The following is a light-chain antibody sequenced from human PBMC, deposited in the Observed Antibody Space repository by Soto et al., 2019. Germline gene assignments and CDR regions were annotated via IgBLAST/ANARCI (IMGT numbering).Light chain of an antibody. CDR1: QSVSSN. V-gene: IGKV3-15*01. CDR3: QQYNNWPQT. J-gene: IGKJ1*01. Sequence: EIVMPKSRATLSVSPGERAALSRRASQSVSSNLAWYQQKPGQAPRLLIYGASTRATGIPARFSGSGSGTEFTLTISSLQSEECAVYYCQQYNNWPQTFGQGTKVDIK. CDR2: GAS.